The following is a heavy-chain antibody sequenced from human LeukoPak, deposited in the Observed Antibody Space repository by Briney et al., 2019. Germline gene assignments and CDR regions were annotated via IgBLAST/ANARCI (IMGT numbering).Heavy chain of an antibody. V-gene: IGHV1-69-2*01. J-gene: IGHJ6*03. CDR2: VDPEDGET. CDR1: GYTFTDYY. CDR3: ATDSMVRGVIGIYYYYYLDV. Sequence: ASVKISCKVSGYTFTDYYMHWVQQAPGKGLEWMGLVDPEDGETIYAEKFQGRVTITADTSTDTAYMELSSLRSEDTAVYYCATDSMVRGVIGIYYYYYLDVWGKGTTVTVSS. D-gene: IGHD3-10*01.